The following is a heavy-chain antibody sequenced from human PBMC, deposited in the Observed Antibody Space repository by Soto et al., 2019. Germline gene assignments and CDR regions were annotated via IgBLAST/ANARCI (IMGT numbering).Heavy chain of an antibody. CDR3: ARDGDPQSAFWSGPLGGGRFDP. V-gene: IGHV1-69*12. D-gene: IGHD3-3*01. J-gene: IGHJ5*02. Sequence: QVQLVQSGAEVKKPGSSVNVSCKTSGDTFGNSAVTWVRQAPGQGLEWLGGIVPMFGTANYAQKFQGRVTITADASTITAYMELTSLKTADTAVYYCARDGDPQSAFWSGPLGGGRFDPWGQGTLVTVSS. CDR1: GDTFGNSA. CDR2: IVPMFGTA.